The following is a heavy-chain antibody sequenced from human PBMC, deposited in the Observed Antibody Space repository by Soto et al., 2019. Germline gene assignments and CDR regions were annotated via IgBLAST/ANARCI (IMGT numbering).Heavy chain of an antibody. J-gene: IGHJ4*02. CDR3: RVNRPLFDY. CDR1: GFTFSNYW. V-gene: IGHV3-7*05. D-gene: IGHD6-13*01. Sequence: PGGSLRLSCAGSGFTFSNYWMSWVRQAPGKGLEWVANIKDDGSVKYCVDSVKGRFTISIDNAKNSLHLQMNSLRAEDTAVYYCRVNRPLFDYWGQGSLVPVAS. CDR2: IKDDGSVK.